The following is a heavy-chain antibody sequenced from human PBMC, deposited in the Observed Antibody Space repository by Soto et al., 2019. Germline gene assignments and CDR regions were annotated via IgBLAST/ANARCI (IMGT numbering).Heavy chain of an antibody. V-gene: IGHV4-39*07. D-gene: IGHD3-3*01. J-gene: IGHJ6*03. CDR1: GGSISSSSYY. CDR3: ARGLFNYDFWSGYPGPHYYYMDV. Sequence: SETLSLTCTVSGGSISSSSYYWGWIRQPPGKGLEWIGSIYYSGSTYYNPSLKSRVTISVDTSKNQFSLKLSSVTAADTAVYYCARGLFNYDFWSGYPGPHYYYMDVWGKGTTVTVSS. CDR2: IYYSGST.